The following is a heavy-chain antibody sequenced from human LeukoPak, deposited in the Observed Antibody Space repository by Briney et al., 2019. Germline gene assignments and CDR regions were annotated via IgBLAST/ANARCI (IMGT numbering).Heavy chain of an antibody. J-gene: IGHJ4*02. D-gene: IGHD5-24*01. CDR2: IWYDGSNK. V-gene: IGHV3-33*08. Sequence: GGSLRLSCAASGFTFSSHSMNWVRQAPGKGLEWVAVIWYDGSNKYYADSVKGRFTISRDNSKNTLYLQMNSLRAEDTAVYYCARDRRDGYNWLDYWGQGTLVTVSS. CDR1: GFTFSSHS. CDR3: ARDRRDGYNWLDY.